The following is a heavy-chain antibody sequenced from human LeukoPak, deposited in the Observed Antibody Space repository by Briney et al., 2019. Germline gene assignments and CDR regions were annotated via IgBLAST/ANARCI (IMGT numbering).Heavy chain of an antibody. D-gene: IGHD4-11*01. V-gene: IGHV3-23*01. J-gene: IGHJ4*02. Sequence: PGGSLRLSCAASAFTFSSHAMSWVRQAPGKGLEWVSAISGSGGNTYYADSVKGRFTISRDNSKNTLYLQMNSLRAEDTAAYYCAKDVGYSYYFDYWGQGTLATVSS. CDR3: AKDVGYSYYFDY. CDR1: AFTFSSHA. CDR2: ISGSGGNT.